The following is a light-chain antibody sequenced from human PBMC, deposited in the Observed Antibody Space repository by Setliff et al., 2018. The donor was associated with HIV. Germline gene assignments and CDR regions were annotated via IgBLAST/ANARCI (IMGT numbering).Light chain of an antibody. Sequence: QSVLTQPASVSGSPGQSITISCTGTSSDVGGYSHVSWYQQHPGKAPKLIIHEVRNRPSGVSNRFSGSKSGNTASLTISGLQTEDEADYYCSSYAITNTLPFGTGTKGTVL. J-gene: IGLJ1*01. CDR1: SSDVGGYSH. V-gene: IGLV2-14*01. CDR3: SSYAITNTLP. CDR2: EVR.